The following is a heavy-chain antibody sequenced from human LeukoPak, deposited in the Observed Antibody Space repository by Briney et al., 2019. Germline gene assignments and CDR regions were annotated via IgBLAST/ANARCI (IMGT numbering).Heavy chain of an antibody. CDR2: INHSGST. CDR3: GRGDRYYDILTGSRTWFDP. Sequence: SETLSLTCAVYGGSFSGYYWSWIRQPPGKGLEWIGEINHSGSTNYNPSLRSRVTISVDTSKKQFSLKLSSVTAADTAVYYCGRGDRYYDILTGSRTWFDPWGQGTLVTVSS. CDR1: GGSFSGYY. V-gene: IGHV4-34*01. J-gene: IGHJ5*02. D-gene: IGHD3-9*01.